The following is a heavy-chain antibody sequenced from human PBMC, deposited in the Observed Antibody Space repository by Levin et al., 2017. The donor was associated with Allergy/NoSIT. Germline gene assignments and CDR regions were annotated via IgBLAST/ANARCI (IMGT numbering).Heavy chain of an antibody. CDR1: GFTFSSYG. D-gene: IGHD1-26*01. Sequence: GESLKISCAASGFTFSSYGMHWVRQAPGKGLEWVAVISYDGSNKYYADSVKGRFTISRDNSKNTLYLQMNSLRAEDTAVYYCAKGDSGSYWDWFDPWGQGTLVTVSS. J-gene: IGHJ5*02. CDR2: ISYDGSNK. V-gene: IGHV3-30*18. CDR3: AKGDSGSYWDWFDP.